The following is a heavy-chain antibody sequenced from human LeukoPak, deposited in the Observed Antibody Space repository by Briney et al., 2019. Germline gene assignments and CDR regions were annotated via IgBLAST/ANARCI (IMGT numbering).Heavy chain of an antibody. CDR1: GFTFSNYW. D-gene: IGHD7-27*01. J-gene: IGHJ4*02. Sequence: GGSLRLSCAASGFTFSNYWMHWVRQAPGKGLEWVANIKQDGSEKYYVDSVKGRFTISRDNAKNSLYLQMNSLRAEDTAVYYCYRYLGIGGDYWGQGTLVTVSS. CDR3: YRYLGIGGDY. V-gene: IGHV3-7*01. CDR2: IKQDGSEK.